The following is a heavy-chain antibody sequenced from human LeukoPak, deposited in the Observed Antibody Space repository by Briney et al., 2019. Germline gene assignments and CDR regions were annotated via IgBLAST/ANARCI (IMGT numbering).Heavy chain of an antibody. CDR1: GVSLSSSSFY. Sequence: SSETLSLTCTVSGVSLSSSSFYWDWTRQPPGKGLEWIGTIYYSGNTYYNPSLKSRVTISMDTSKNLFSLKLNSVTAADTAVYFCARHMVSFSSSIDYWGQGTLVTVSS. V-gene: IGHV4-39*01. CDR2: IYYSGNT. J-gene: IGHJ4*02. CDR3: ARHMVSFSSSIDY. D-gene: IGHD6-6*01.